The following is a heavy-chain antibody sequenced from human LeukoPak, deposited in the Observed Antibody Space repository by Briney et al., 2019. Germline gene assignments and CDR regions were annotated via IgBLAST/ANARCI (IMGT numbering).Heavy chain of an antibody. CDR3: ARDGNYYDSSGYSYVYFDY. CDR1: GFTFSSYE. Sequence: GSLRLSCAASGFTFSSYEVNWVRQAPGKGLEWVSYISSSSGPIYYADSVKGRFTISRDNAKNSLYLQMDSLRAEDTAVYYCARDGNYYDSSGYSYVYFDYWGQGTLVTVSS. J-gene: IGHJ4*02. V-gene: IGHV3-48*03. CDR2: ISSSSGPI. D-gene: IGHD3-22*01.